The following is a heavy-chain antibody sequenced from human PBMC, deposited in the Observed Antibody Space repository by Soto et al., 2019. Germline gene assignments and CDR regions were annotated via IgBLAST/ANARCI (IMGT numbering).Heavy chain of an antibody. CDR3: ARRAIGGPTGYYYYGMGV. CDR2: MNPNSGNT. CDR1: GYTFTNYD. D-gene: IGHD3-16*01. Sequence: ASVKVSCKASGYTFTNYDINWVRQATGQGLEWMGWMNPNSGNTGYVQKFQGRVTMTRDTSMSTAYMELSSLRSDDTAVYYCARRAIGGPTGYYYYGMGVRRQGTTVT. V-gene: IGHV1-8*01. J-gene: IGHJ6*01.